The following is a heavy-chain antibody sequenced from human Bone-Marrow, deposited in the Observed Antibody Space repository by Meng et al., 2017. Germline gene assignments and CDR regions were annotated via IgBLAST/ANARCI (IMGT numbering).Heavy chain of an antibody. Sequence: SETLSLTCTVSGASINNGDYYWSWIRQPAGKGLEWIGRIYTTGDTNYNPSLKNRLTISIDTSKNQFSLKLTSVTAADTAVYYCAKEGYDARLVLGEFSLVGYGMDVWGQGTTVTVSS. D-gene: IGHD3-16*02. CDR2: IYTTGDT. V-gene: IGHV4-61*02. CDR3: AKEGYDARLVLGEFSLVGYGMDV. J-gene: IGHJ6*02. CDR1: GASINNGDYY.